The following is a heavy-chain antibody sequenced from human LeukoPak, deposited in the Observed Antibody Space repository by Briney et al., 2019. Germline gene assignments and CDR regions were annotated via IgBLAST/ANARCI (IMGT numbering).Heavy chain of an antibody. CDR2: LSGSGGST. D-gene: IGHD4-11*01. Sequence: GGSLRLSCEVSGFTFRSYAMSWVRQAPGKGLEWVSGLSGSGGSTYHADSVKGRFTISRDNSKNTLYLQMDSLRAEDTAVYYCAKLPLAGADYKYYWFFDLWGRGTLVTVSS. CDR1: GFTFRSYA. J-gene: IGHJ2*01. CDR3: AKLPLAGADYKYYWFFDL. V-gene: IGHV3-23*01.